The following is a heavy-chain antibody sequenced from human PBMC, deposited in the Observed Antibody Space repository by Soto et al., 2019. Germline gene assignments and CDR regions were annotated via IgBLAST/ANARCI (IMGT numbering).Heavy chain of an antibody. J-gene: IGHJ6*02. D-gene: IGHD4-17*01. CDR3: AREGLVLVPTTVNSDYYYYAMDV. CDR1: GYTFTGYY. V-gene: IGHV1-2*02. Sequence: GASVKVSCKASGYTFTGYYMHWVRQAPGQGLEWKGWINPNSGGTNYAQKFQGRVTITADESTSTVYMELSTLRPEDTAVYYCAREGLVLVPTTVNSDYYYYAMDVWGQGTTVTVSS. CDR2: INPNSGGT.